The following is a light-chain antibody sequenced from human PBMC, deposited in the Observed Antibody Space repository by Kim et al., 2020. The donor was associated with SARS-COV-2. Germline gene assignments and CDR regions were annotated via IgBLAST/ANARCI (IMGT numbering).Light chain of an antibody. Sequence: LSPGEGATRPCRASQSISTDVAWYQQKPGRAPRLVIFDASNRASGIPARFSGSGSGTDFTLTISSLEPEDFAVYFCQQRNNWPRTFGQGTKLEI. CDR1: QSISTD. V-gene: IGKV3-11*01. CDR2: DAS. CDR3: QQRNNWPRT. J-gene: IGKJ2*01.